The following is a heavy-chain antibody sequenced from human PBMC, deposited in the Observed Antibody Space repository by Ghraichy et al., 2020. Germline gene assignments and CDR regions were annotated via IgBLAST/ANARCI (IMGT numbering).Heavy chain of an antibody. V-gene: IGHV3-21*01. CDR1: GFTFSSYS. CDR2: ISSSSSYI. D-gene: IGHD6-19*01. CDR3: ARPEYSSGWYYYYYYMDV. J-gene: IGHJ6*03. Sequence: GGSLRLSCAASGFTFSSYSMNWVRQAPGKGLEWVSSISSSSSYIYYADSVKGRFTISRDNAKNSLYLQMNSLRAEDTAVYYCARPEYSSGWYYYYYYMDVWGKGTTVTVSS.